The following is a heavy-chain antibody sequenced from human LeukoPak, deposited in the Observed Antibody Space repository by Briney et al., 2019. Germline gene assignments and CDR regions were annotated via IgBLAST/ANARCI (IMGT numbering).Heavy chain of an antibody. V-gene: IGHV1-46*01. CDR2: LNPSGGST. D-gene: IGHD4-23*01. J-gene: IGHJ6*02. CDR1: GYTFTSYY. CDR3: ARDGDHGGNPGYYYGMDV. Sequence: ASVKVSCKASGYTFTSYYMHWVRQAPGQGLEWWGLLNPSGGSTSYAQKFQGRVTMTRDTSTSTVYMELSSLRSEDTAVYYCARDGDHGGNPGYYYGMDVWGQGTTVTVSS.